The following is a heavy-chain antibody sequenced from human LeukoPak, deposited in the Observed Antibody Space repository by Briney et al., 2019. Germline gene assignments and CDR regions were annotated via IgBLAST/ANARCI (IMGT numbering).Heavy chain of an antibody. V-gene: IGHV4-59*01. D-gene: IGHD3-22*01. CDR1: GDSISGYY. CDR2: IYFTGTT. Sequence: KASETLSLTCTVSGDSISGYYWNWIRQPPGKGLEWIAYIYFTGTTNYSLSLKSRVSMSVDTSQNQFSVKLSSVTAADTAVYYCAREYDSSGYYLGIAGSPPFFDYWGQGTLVTVSS. J-gene: IGHJ4*02. CDR3: AREYDSSGYYLGIAGSPPFFDY.